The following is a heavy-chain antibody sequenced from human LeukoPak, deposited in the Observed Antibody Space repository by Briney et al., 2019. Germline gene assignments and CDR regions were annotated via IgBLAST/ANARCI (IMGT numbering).Heavy chain of an antibody. V-gene: IGHV1-69*13. D-gene: IGHD2-2*01. J-gene: IGHJ4*02. Sequence: ASGNVSCKASGGTFSSYAISRVRQAPGQGHEWMGGIIPIFGTANYAQKFQGRVTIAADESTSTAYMELSSLRSEDKAVYYCARGVVVPAAMVGAGFFDYWGQGTLVTVSS. CDR1: GGTFSSYA. CDR3: ARGVVVPAAMVGAGFFDY. CDR2: IIPIFGTA.